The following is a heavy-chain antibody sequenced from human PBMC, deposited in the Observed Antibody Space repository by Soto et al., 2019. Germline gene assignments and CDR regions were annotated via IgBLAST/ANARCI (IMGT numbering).Heavy chain of an antibody. CDR3: ARVPATVKIFVGTPWFDP. V-gene: IGHV3-21*01. CDR2: ISNSSSYI. Sequence: GGSLRLSCAASGFTFSSYSMNWVRHAPGKGLEWVSSISNSSSYIYYADSVKGRFTISRDNAKNSLYLQMNSLRAEDTAVYYCARVPATVKIFVGTPWFDPWGQGTLVTVSS. J-gene: IGHJ5*02. D-gene: IGHD3-3*01. CDR1: GFTFSSYS.